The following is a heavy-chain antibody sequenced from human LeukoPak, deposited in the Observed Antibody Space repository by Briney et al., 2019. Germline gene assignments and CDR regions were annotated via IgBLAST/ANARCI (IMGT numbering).Heavy chain of an antibody. J-gene: IGHJ3*02. CDR1: GFTVSSYA. CDR2: ISCSGGST. CDR3: AKDTTLVLDAFDI. V-gene: IGHV3-23*01. Sequence: GRSLRLSCAVSGFTVSSYAMSWVRQAPGKGLEWVSVISCSGGSTYYADSVKGRFTISRDNSKNTLYLQVNSLRAEDTAVYYCAKDTTLVLDAFDIWGQGTMVTVSS. D-gene: IGHD1-1*01.